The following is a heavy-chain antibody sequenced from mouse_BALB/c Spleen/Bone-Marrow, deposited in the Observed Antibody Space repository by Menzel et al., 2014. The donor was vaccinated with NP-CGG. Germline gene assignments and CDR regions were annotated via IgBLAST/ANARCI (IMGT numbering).Heavy chain of an antibody. CDR2: ISNGGGST. CDR3: ARHNYDETWFAY. J-gene: IGHJ3*01. V-gene: IGHV5-12*02. Sequence: EVKLVESGGGLAQPGGSLKLSCATSGFTFSDYYMYWVRPTPEKRLEWVAYISNGGGSTYYPDTVKGRFTISRDNAKNTLYLQMSRLKSEDTAMYYCARHNYDETWFAYWGQGTLVTVSA. D-gene: IGHD2-4*01. CDR1: GFTFSDYY.